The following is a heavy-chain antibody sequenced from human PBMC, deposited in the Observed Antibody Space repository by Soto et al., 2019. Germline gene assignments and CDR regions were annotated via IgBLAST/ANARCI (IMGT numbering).Heavy chain of an antibody. CDR3: ARDGTSRDFWSGYLSH. D-gene: IGHD3-3*01. V-gene: IGHV3-33*01. CDR2: IWYDGSNK. CDR1: GFTFNTYG. J-gene: IGHJ1*01. Sequence: QVLLVESGGGVVQPGRSLRLSCAASGFTFNTYGMHWVRQAPGKGLEWVALIWYDGSNKYYADSVKGRFTISRDNSKNTLYLQMDSLRAEDTAVYFCARDGTSRDFWSGYLSHWGQGTLVTVSS.